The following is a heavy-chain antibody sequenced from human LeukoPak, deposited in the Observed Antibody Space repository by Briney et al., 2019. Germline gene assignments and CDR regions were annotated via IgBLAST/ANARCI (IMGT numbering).Heavy chain of an antibody. V-gene: IGHV4-61*08. J-gene: IGHJ6*02. CDR1: GGSISSGGYS. CDR2: IYYSGST. CDR3: ARVGGLQLLYGMDV. D-gene: IGHD4-11*01. Sequence: SETLSLTCAVSGGSISSGGYSWSWIRQPPGKGLEWIGYIYYSGSTNYNPSLKSRVTISVDTSKNQFSLKLSSVTAADTAVYYCARVGGLQLLYGMDVWGQGTTVTVSS.